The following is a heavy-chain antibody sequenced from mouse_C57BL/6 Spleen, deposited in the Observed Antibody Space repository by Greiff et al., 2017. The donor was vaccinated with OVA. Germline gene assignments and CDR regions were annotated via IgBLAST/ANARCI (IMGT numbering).Heavy chain of an antibody. V-gene: IGHV14-4*01. Sequence: EVKLMESGAELVRPGASVKLSCTASGFNIKDDYMHWVKQRPEQGLEWIGWIDPENGDTEYASKFQGKATITADTSSNTAYLQLSSLTSEDTAVYYCTTCPNYYGSTWFAYWGQGTLVTVSA. CDR3: TTCPNYYGSTWFAY. D-gene: IGHD1-1*01. J-gene: IGHJ3*01. CDR1: GFNIKDDY. CDR2: IDPENGDT.